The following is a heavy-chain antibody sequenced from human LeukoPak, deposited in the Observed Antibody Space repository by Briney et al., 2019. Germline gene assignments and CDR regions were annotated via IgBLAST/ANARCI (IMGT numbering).Heavy chain of an antibody. CDR2: IYTSGST. CDR3: ARNTRWRPSTSNRFYYYYYMDV. CDR1: GGSISSYY. Sequence: SETLSLTCTVSGGSISSYYWRWIRQPPGKGLEWIGYIYTSGSTNYNPSLKSRVTISVDTSKNQFSLKLSSVTAADTAVYYCARNTRWRPSTSNRFYYYYYMDVWGKGTTVTVSS. J-gene: IGHJ6*03. D-gene: IGHD2-2*01. V-gene: IGHV4-4*09.